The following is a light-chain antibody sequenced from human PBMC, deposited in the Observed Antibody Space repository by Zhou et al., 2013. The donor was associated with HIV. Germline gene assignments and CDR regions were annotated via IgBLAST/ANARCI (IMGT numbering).Light chain of an antibody. CDR1: QNIAGNY. V-gene: IGKV3-20*01. CDR3: QQYGSSPRT. Sequence: EIVLTQSPGTLSLSPGERGTLSCRASQNIAGNYLAWYQQKPGQAPRLLIYGASTKTTGIPDRFSGSGSGTDFTLTISRLELEDFAVYYCQQYGSSPRTFGPGTKVDIK. J-gene: IGKJ3*01. CDR2: GAS.